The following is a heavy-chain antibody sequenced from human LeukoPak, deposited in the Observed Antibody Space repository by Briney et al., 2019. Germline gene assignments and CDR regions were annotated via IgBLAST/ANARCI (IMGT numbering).Heavy chain of an antibody. CDR3: ARARTMVTRYYYGMDV. CDR1: GYTFTSYG. D-gene: IGHD5-18*01. V-gene: IGHV1-69*13. CDR2: IIPIFGTA. Sequence: VKVSCKASGYTFTSYGISWVRQAPGQGLEWMGGIIPIFGTANYAQKFQGRVTITADESTSTAYMELSSLRSEDTAVYYCARARTMVTRYYYGMDVWGQGTTVTVSS. J-gene: IGHJ6*02.